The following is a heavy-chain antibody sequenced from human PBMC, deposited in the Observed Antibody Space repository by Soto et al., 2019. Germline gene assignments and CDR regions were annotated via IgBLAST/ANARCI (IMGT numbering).Heavy chain of an antibody. J-gene: IGHJ4*02. V-gene: IGHV4-4*07. Sequence: PSETLSLTCTVSGGSISGYYCSWIRQPAWKGLEWMGRMYHTGITYFNPTLKSRLTMSVDTSKNLFSLKLRSVTAADTAVYYCERDISYSGYCSGGTCVPGDYCGQGTLVTVCS. CDR1: GGSISGYY. D-gene: IGHD2-15*01. CDR3: ERDISYSGYCSGGTCVPGDY. CDR2: MYHTGIT.